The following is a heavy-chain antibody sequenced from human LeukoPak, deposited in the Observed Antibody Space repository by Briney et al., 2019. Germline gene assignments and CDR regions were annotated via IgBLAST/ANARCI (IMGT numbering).Heavy chain of an antibody. CDR2: ISSSSAYI. V-gene: IGHV3-21*06. D-gene: IGHD4/OR15-4a*01. CDR3: ARDTLGEGEDANYAVYYFDY. Sequence: GGSLRLSCVASGFIFSDYSMDWVRQAPGKGLEWVFSISSSSAYIFYSDSVKGRFTISRDNAQSSLYLQMNSLRAGDTAVYYCARDTLGEGEDANYAVYYFDYWGQGTVVTVSS. CDR1: GFIFSDYS. J-gene: IGHJ4*02.